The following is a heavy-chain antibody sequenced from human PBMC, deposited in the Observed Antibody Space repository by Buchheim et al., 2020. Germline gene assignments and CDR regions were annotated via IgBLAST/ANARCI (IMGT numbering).Heavy chain of an antibody. CDR3: ARDREFRGWYPYAFDI. CDR2: IKQDGSEK. V-gene: IGHV3-7*03. CDR1: GFTFSSYW. J-gene: IGHJ3*02. Sequence: EVQLVESGGGLVQPGGSLRISCAASGFTFSSYWMSWVRQAPGKGLEWVANIKQDGSEKYYVDSVKGRFTISRDNAKNSLYLQMNRLRAEDTAVYYCARDREFRGWYPYAFDIWGQGT. D-gene: IGHD6-19*01.